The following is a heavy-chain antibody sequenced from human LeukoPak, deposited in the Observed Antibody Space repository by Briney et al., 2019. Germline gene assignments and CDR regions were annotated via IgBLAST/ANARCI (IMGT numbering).Heavy chain of an antibody. CDR1: GYTFTSYD. J-gene: IGHJ5*02. D-gene: IGHD2-15*01. V-gene: IGHV1-8*01. CDR2: MNPNSGNT. Sequence: ASVKVSCKASGYTFTSYDINWVRQATGQGLEWMGWMNPNSGNTGYAQKFQGRVTMTRNTSISTAYMELSGLRSEDTAVYYCARDQDIVVVVAALRQREMGGFDPWGQGTLVTVSS. CDR3: ARDQDIVVVVAALRQREMGGFDP.